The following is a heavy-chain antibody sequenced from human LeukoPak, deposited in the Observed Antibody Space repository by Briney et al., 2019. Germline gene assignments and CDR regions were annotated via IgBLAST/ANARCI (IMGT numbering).Heavy chain of an antibody. Sequence: SVKVSCKASGGTFSSYAISWVRQAPGQGLEWMGGIIPIFGTANYAQKFQGRVTITADKSTSTAYMELSSLRSEDTAVYYCARGRYYYDSSCYYIAYFDYWGQGTLVTVSS. J-gene: IGHJ4*02. CDR3: ARGRYYYDSSCYYIAYFDY. CDR2: IIPIFGTA. D-gene: IGHD3-22*01. CDR1: GGTFSSYA. V-gene: IGHV1-69*06.